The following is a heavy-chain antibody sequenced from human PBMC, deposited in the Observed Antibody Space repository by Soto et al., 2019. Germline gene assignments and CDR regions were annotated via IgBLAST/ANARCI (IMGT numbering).Heavy chain of an antibody. V-gene: IGHV4-30-2*01. CDR1: GGSISSGGYS. CDR3: ARELGGRGPAGDAFDI. J-gene: IGHJ3*02. CDR2: IYHSGST. Sequence: QLQLQESGSGLVKPSQTLSLTCAVSGGSISSGGYSWSWIRQPPGKGLEWIGYIYHSGSTYYNPSLKSRVTISVDRSKNQFSLKLSSVTAADTAVSYCARELGGRGPAGDAFDIWGQGTNGHRLF. D-gene: IGHD2-2*01.